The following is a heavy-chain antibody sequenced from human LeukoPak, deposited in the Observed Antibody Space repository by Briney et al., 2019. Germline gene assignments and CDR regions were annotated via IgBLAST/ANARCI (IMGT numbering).Heavy chain of an antibody. CDR3: ALLAVASDFDY. CDR2: IASSGTPR. D-gene: IGHD6-19*01. CDR1: GFPFSIYE. V-gene: IGHV3-48*03. J-gene: IGHJ4*02. Sequence: GGSLRLSCAVSGFPFSIYEMNWVRQAPGKGQEWVSNIASSGTPRDYADSVKGRFSISRDNAKNSLYLQMNSLRVEDTAVYYCALLAVASDFDYWGQGALVTVSS.